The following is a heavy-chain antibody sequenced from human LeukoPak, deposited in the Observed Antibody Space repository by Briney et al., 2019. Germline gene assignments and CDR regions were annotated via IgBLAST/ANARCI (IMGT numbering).Heavy chain of an antibody. CDR2: INDSGKTR. CDR3: VRDHSGWSLDP. V-gene: IGHV3-48*03. CDR1: GFTLSSYE. D-gene: IGHD6-19*01. Sequence: GGSLRLSCAASGFTLSSYEMNWVRQAPGKGLEWISYINDSGKTRYYADSVKGRFTISRDNAKNSLYLQMNSLRAEDTAVYYCVRDHSGWSLDPWGQGTLATVSS. J-gene: IGHJ5*02.